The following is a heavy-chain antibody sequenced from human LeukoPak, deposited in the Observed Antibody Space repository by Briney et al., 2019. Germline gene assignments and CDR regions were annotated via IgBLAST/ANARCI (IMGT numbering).Heavy chain of an antibody. CDR2: ISYDGSNK. CDR3: AREGSEWLLYFDY. CDR1: GFTFSLYW. V-gene: IGHV3-30-3*01. Sequence: GGSLRLSCAASGFTFSLYWMNWVRQAPGKGLEWVAVISYDGSNKYYADSVKGRFTISRDNSKNTLYLQMNSLRAEDTAVYYCAREGSEWLLYFDYWGQGTLVTVSS. J-gene: IGHJ4*02. D-gene: IGHD3-3*01.